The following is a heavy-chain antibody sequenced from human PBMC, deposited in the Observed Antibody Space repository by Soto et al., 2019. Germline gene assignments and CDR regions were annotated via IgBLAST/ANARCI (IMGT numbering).Heavy chain of an antibody. CDR2: IYHTGST. Sequence: SETLSLTCSVSGGFIRTVGHYWTGIRQPPAKGLEWIAAIYHTGSTYYSKSLRSRLTMSVDTSKSQFSLRLSSVTAADTAVYYCARATGTLRSRNCDYWGRG. V-gene: IGHV4-31*03. CDR3: ARATGTLRSRNCDY. CDR1: GGFIRTVGHY. D-gene: IGHD1-1*01. J-gene: IGHJ4*02.